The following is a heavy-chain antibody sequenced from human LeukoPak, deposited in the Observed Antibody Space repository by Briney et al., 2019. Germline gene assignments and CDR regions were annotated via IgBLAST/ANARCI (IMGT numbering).Heavy chain of an antibody. CDR2: ISYDGSNK. Sequence: PGGSLRLSCAASGFTFSSYGMHWVRQAPGKGLEWVAVISYDGSNKYYADSVKGRFTISRDNSKNTLYLQMNSLRAEDTAVYYCAKEISLYYYWGQGTLVTVSS. J-gene: IGHJ4*02. D-gene: IGHD2-8*01. CDR3: AKEISLYYY. V-gene: IGHV3-30*18. CDR1: GFTFSSYG.